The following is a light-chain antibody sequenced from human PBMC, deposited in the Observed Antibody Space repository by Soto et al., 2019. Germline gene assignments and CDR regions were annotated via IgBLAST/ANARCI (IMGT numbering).Light chain of an antibody. J-gene: IGLJ2*01. Sequence: QSVLTQPASVSGSPGQSITISCTGSSSDVGDYNYVSWYQQYPDRAPKLLIYDVSNRPSGVSNRFSGSKSANTASLTISGLQADDEADYYCSSYITFSTAVVFGGGTKLTVL. CDR1: SSDVGDYNY. CDR2: DVS. CDR3: SSYITFSTAVV. V-gene: IGLV2-14*03.